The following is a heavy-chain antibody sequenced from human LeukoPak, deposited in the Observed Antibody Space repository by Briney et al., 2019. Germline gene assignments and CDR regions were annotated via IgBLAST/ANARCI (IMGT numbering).Heavy chain of an antibody. V-gene: IGHV4-59*13. CDR1: GGSISSYY. Sequence: SETLSLTCTVSGGSISSYYWSWIRQPPGKGLDWFGYIYYTGSTNYNPSLNSRVTLSVDTSKNQFSLKLSSVTAADTAVYYCARSGRGLATRFDPWGEGILVTVSS. J-gene: IGHJ5*02. CDR2: IYYTGST. D-gene: IGHD1-26*01. CDR3: ARSGRGLATRFDP.